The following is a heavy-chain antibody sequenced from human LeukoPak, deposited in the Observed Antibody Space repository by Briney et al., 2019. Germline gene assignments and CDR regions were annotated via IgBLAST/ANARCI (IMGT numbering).Heavy chain of an antibody. CDR2: IYYSGST. V-gene: IGHV4-39*01. Sequence: SETLSLTCTVSGGSISSSSYYWGWIRQPPGKGLEWIGSIYYSGSTYYNPSLKSRVTISVDTSKNQFSLKLSSVTAADTAVYYCARPALGSSSLYFDYWGQGTLVTVSS. CDR3: ARPALGSSSLYFDY. J-gene: IGHJ4*02. CDR1: GGSISSSSYY. D-gene: IGHD6-6*01.